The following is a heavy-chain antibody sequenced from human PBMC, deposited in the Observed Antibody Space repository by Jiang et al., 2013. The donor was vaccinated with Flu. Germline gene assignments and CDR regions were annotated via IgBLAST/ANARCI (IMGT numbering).Heavy chain of an antibody. CDR1: GGSISSSEYY. J-gene: IGHJ4*02. D-gene: IGHD6-13*01. V-gene: IGHV4-39*01. CDR2: IYYSGST. CDR3: ATLSSSWYPVVVDY. Sequence: SGSGLVKPSETLSLTCTVSGGSISSSEYYCGWIRQPPGKGLEWIGSIYYSGSTYYNPSLKSRVTISVDTSKNQFSLKLSSATAADTAVYYCATLSSSWYPVVVDYWGQGTLVTVSS.